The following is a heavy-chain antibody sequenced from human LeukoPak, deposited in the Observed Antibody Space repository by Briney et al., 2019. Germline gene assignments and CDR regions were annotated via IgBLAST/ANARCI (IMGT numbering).Heavy chain of an antibody. CDR3: ARVLARKRSGWSARGFDP. CDR1: GYTFTSYD. J-gene: IGHJ5*02. CDR2: MNPNSGNT. Sequence: GASVKASCKASGYTFTSYDINWVRQATGQGLEWMGWMNPNSGNTGYAQKFQGRVTMTRNTSISTAYMELSSLRSEDTAVYYCARVLARKRSGWSARGFDPWGQGTLVTVSS. V-gene: IGHV1-8*01. D-gene: IGHD6-19*01.